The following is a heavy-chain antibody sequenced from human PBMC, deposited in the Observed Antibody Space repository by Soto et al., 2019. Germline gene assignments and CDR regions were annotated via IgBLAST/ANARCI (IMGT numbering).Heavy chain of an antibody. J-gene: IGHJ6*02. CDR1: GFTFSNYG. V-gene: IGHV3-30*18. D-gene: IGHD3-3*01. Sequence: LRLSCAASGFTFSNYGMRWVRQAPGKGLEWVAFISDDGSNKYYADSMKGRFTMSRDNSKRTLYLQMSSLRVEDTAVYYCTKRRNVLRFLEWSSGMEVWGQGTTVTVSS. CDR3: TKRRNVLRFLEWSSGMEV. CDR2: ISDDGSNK.